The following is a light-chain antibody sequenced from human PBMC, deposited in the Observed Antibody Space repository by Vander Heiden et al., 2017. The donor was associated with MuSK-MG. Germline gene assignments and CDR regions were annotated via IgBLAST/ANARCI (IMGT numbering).Light chain of an antibody. V-gene: IGLV2-14*01. Sequence: QSALTQPTSVAGSPGQSITISCTGTSSDVGGYNYVSWYQQHPGKAPKLMIYDVSNRPSGVSNRFSGSKSGNTASLTISGLQAEDEADYYCSSYTSSSTPHVFGTGTKVTVL. CDR1: SSDVGGYNY. CDR2: DVS. J-gene: IGLJ1*01. CDR3: SSYTSSSTPHV.